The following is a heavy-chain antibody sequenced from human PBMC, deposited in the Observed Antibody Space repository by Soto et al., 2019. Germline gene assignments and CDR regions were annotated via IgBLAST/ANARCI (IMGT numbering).Heavy chain of an antibody. CDR2: INHSGST. V-gene: IGHV4-34*01. D-gene: IGHD4-17*01. CDR3: ARTATSEYGDFLDY. CDR1: GGSFSGYY. Sequence: QVQLQQWGAGLLKPSETLSLTCAVYGGSFSGYYWSWIRQPPGKGLEWIGEINHSGSTNYNPSLKSRVTISVDTSKKQFSLKLSSVTAADTAVYYCARTATSEYGDFLDYWGQGTLVTVSS. J-gene: IGHJ4*02.